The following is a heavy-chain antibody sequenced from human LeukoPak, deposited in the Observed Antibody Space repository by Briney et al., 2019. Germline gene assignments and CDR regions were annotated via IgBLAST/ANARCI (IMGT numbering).Heavy chain of an antibody. D-gene: IGHD1-26*01. J-gene: IGHJ4*02. CDR2: ISWDGGST. V-gene: IGHV3-43*01. Sequence: GGSLRVSCAASGFTFDDYTMHWVRQAPGNGLEWVSLISWDGGSTYYADSVKGRFTISRDNSKNSLYLQMNSLRTEDTALYYCAKGAEWELSESYFDYWGQGTLVTVSS. CDR1: GFTFDDYT. CDR3: AKGAEWELSESYFDY.